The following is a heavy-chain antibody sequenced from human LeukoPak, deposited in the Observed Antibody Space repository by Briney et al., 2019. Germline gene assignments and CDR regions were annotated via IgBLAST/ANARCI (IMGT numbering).Heavy chain of an antibody. CDR3: ARDYWRSIDH. V-gene: IGHV3-7*01. J-gene: IGHJ4*02. D-gene: IGHD1-1*01. CDR2: IKEDGSAK. CDR1: GLTFSNYW. Sequence: GSLRLSCVVSGLTFSNYWMIWVRQAPGKGLESVAIIKEDGSAKYYLDSVKGRFTISRDNAKNSLYLEMNSLRAADTAVYYCARDYWRSIDHWGQGTLVTISS.